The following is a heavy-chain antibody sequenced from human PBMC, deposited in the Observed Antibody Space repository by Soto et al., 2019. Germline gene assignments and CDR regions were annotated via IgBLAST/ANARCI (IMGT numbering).Heavy chain of an antibody. V-gene: IGHV5-51*01. CDR3: ARRFGARAASSWPYYFDY. Sequence: GESLKISCKGSGYSFTSYWIGWVRQMPGKGLEWMGIIYPGDSDTRYSPSFQGQVTISADKSISTAYLQWSGLKASDTAMYYCARRFGARAASSWPYYFDYWGQGTLVTVSS. CDR1: GYSFTSYW. D-gene: IGHD6-13*01. J-gene: IGHJ4*02. CDR2: IYPGDSDT.